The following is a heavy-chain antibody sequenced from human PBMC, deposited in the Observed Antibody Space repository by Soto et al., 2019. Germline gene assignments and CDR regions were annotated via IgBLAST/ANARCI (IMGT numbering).Heavy chain of an antibody. V-gene: IGHV5-10-1*03. CDR1: GYSFTSYW. D-gene: IGHD2-2*02. Sequence: EVQLVQSGAEVKKPGESLRISCKGSGYSFTSYWISWVRQMPGKGLEWMGRIDPSDSYTNYSPSFQGHVTISADKSISTAYLQWSSLKASDTAMYYCARHHFQSRAGTSCYTPWGQGTLVTVSS. CDR2: IDPSDSYT. CDR3: ARHHFQSRAGTSCYTP. J-gene: IGHJ5*02.